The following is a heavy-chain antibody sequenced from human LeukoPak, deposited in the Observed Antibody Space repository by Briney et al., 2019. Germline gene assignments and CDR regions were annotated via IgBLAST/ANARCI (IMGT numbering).Heavy chain of an antibody. D-gene: IGHD4-4*01. J-gene: IGHJ4*02. Sequence: GGSLRLSCAASGFTFPSYSMNWVRQAPGKGLEWISYIGKSSNTIYYADSVKGRFTISRDDVGNSLYLQMNSLRDGDTALYYCARVQGSDYSNPFDYWGQGTLVTVSS. CDR1: GFTFPSYS. CDR3: ARVQGSDYSNPFDY. CDR2: IGKSSNTI. V-gene: IGHV3-48*02.